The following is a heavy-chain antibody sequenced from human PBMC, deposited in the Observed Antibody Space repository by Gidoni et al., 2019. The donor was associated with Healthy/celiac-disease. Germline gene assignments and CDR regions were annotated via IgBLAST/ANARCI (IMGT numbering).Heavy chain of an antibody. CDR2: IWYDGSNK. CDR3: ARDWYYYGSGSFPSDY. Sequence: QVQLVESGGGVVQPGRSLRLSCAASGFTFSSYGMHGVRQAPGKGLEWVAVIWYDGSNKYYADSVKGRFTISRDNSKNTLYLQMNSLRAEDTAVYYCARDWYYYGSGSFPSDYWGQGTLVTVSS. D-gene: IGHD3-10*01. CDR1: GFTFSSYG. V-gene: IGHV3-33*01. J-gene: IGHJ4*02.